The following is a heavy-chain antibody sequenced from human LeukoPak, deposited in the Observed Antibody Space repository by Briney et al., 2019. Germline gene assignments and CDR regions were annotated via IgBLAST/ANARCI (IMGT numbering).Heavy chain of an antibody. Sequence: GGSLRLSCAVSGFTFSRYEMIWVRQAPGEGLEWISYIGRSGNTIFNSDSVKGRFTISRDNAKNSLYLQLSSLRADDTAVYYCARLGYCDGGSCSSLDSWGQGTLVTVSS. D-gene: IGHD2-15*01. CDR1: GFTFSRYE. J-gene: IGHJ4*02. V-gene: IGHV3-48*03. CDR3: ARLGYCDGGSCSSLDS. CDR2: IGRSGNTI.